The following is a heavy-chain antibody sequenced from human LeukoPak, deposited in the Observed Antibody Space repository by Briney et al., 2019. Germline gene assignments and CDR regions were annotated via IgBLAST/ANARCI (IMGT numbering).Heavy chain of an antibody. CDR3: ARRLLWFGELGEDY. CDR2: VSGNNGNT. J-gene: IGHJ4*02. Sequence: ASVKVSCKASGYTFTTYGISWVRQAPGQGLEWMGWVSGNNGNTNYAQKLQGRVTMTTDTSTNTAYMELRSLRSDDTAVYYCARRLLWFGELGEDYWGQGTLVTVSS. D-gene: IGHD3-10*01. V-gene: IGHV1-18*01. CDR1: GYTFTTYG.